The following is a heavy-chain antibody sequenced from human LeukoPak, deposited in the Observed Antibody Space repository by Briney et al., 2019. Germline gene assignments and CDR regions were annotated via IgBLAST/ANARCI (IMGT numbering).Heavy chain of an antibody. CDR1: GYTFSSYG. Sequence: GGSLRLSCAASGYTFSSYGMHWVRQAPGKGLEWVAFIRYDGSNKYYADSVKGRFTISRDNSKNTLYLQMNSLRAEDTAVYYCAKDSGMSSGPPRPDYWGQGTLVTVSS. J-gene: IGHJ4*02. V-gene: IGHV3-30*02. D-gene: IGHD6-25*01. CDR2: IRYDGSNK. CDR3: AKDSGMSSGPPRPDY.